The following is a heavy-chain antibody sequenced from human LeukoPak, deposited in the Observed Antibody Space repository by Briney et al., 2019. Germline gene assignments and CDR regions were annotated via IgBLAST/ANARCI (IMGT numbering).Heavy chain of an antibody. CDR1: GGSIGSSSYY. CDR3: ARDVWRLYYFDY. Sequence: SETLSLTCTVSGGSIGSSSYYWGWIRQPPGKGLEWIGSIYYSGSTYYNPSLKSRVTISVDTSKNQFSLKLSSVTAADTAVYYCARDVWRLYYFDYWGQGTLVTVSS. V-gene: IGHV4-39*07. J-gene: IGHJ4*02. D-gene: IGHD2/OR15-2a*01. CDR2: IYYSGST.